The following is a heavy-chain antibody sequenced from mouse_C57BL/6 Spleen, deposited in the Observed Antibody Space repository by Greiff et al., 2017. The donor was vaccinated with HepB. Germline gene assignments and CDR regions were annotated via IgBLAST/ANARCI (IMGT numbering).Heavy chain of an antibody. D-gene: IGHD1-1*01. CDR3: ARDEEVYGSSYRWYFDV. V-gene: IGHV3-6*01. CDR2: ISYDGSN. CDR1: GYSITSGYY. J-gene: IGHJ1*03. Sequence: VQLQQSGPGLVKPSQSLSLTCSVTGYSITSGYYWNWIRQFPGNKLEWMGYISYDGSNNYNPSLKNRISITRDTSKNQFFLKLNSVTTEDTATYYCARDEEVYGSSYRWYFDVWGTGTTVTVSS.